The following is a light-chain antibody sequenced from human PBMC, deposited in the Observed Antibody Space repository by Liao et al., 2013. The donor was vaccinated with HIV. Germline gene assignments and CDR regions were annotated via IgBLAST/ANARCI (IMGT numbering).Light chain of an antibody. J-gene: IGLJ3*02. V-gene: IGLV3-21*04. CDR2: SDR. CDR3: QVWDTSSDHRKV. CDR1: NIGSRS. Sequence: SYVLSQPPSVSVAPEKTARLTCGGSNIGSRSVHWYQQKPGQAPVLVIYSDRDRPSGIPERFSGSISGNTATLTISGTQAMDEADYYCQVWDTSSDHRKVFGGGTKLTVL.